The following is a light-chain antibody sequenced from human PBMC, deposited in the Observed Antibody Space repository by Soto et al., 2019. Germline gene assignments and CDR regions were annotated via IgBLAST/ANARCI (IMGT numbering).Light chain of an antibody. J-gene: IGKJ1*01. CDR1: QSISSW. V-gene: IGKV1-5*03. CDR2: KAS. Sequence: DIQMTQSPSTLSASVGDRVTITCRASQSISSWLAWYQQKPGKAPKLLIYKASSLESGVPSRFSGSGSGTAFTLTNSSLQPDDFATYYCQHQWTFGQGTKVDIK. CDR3: QHQWT.